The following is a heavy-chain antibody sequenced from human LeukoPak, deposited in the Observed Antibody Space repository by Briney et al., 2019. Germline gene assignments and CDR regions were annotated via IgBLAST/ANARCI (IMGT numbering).Heavy chain of an antibody. V-gene: IGHV4-34*01. J-gene: IGHJ6*03. CDR1: GGSFSGYY. CDR3: ARAYCGGDRWDYYYYMDV. Sequence: PSETLSLTCAVYGGSFSGYYWSWIRQPPGKGLEWIGEINHSGSTNYNPSLKSRVTISVDTSKNQFSLKLSSVTAADTAVYYCARAYCGGDRWDYYYYMDVWGKGTTVTVSS. CDR2: INHSGST. D-gene: IGHD2-21*02.